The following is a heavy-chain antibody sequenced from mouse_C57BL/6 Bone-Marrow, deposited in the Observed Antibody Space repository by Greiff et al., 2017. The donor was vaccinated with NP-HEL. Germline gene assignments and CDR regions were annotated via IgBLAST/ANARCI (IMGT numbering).Heavy chain of an antibody. D-gene: IGHD2-3*01. Sequence: EVQLQQSGPVLVKPGASVKMSCKASGYTFTDYYMNWVKQSHGKSLEWIGVINPHNGGTSYNQKFKGKATLTVDKSSSTAYMELNSLTSEDSAVYYCAREGWLLLWYFDVWGTGTTVTVSS. V-gene: IGHV1-19*01. J-gene: IGHJ1*03. CDR1: GYTFTDYY. CDR3: AREGWLLLWYFDV. CDR2: INPHNGGT.